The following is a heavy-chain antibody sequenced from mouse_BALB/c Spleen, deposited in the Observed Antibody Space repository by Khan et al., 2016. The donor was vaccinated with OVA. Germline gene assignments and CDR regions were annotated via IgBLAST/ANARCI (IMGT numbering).Heavy chain of an antibody. CDR1: GYTFINYW. CDR3: ARRGLRWDFDY. CDR2: INPSTGYT. V-gene: IGHV1-7*01. J-gene: IGHJ2*01. Sequence: QVRLQQSGAELAKPGASVKMSCKASGYTFINYWILWVKQRPGQGLEWIGYINPSTGYTEYNQNFKDKATSTADKSSSTAYMQLSSLTSEDSAVYYCARRGLRWDFDYWGQGTTLTVSS. D-gene: IGHD1-1*01.